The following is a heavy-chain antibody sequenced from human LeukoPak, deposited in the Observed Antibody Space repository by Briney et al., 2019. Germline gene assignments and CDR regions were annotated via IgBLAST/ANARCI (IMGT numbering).Heavy chain of an antibody. CDR3: ARGQPGIDY. Sequence: QSGGSLRLSCAASGFTFSSFGIHWVRQAPGRGLEWVAVIWSDGINKYYGDSVQGRFTISRDNSKNSLYLQMNSLRAEDTAVYYCARGQPGIDYWGQGTLVTVSS. D-gene: IGHD1-14*01. J-gene: IGHJ4*02. CDR2: IWSDGINK. CDR1: GFTFSSFG. V-gene: IGHV3-33*01.